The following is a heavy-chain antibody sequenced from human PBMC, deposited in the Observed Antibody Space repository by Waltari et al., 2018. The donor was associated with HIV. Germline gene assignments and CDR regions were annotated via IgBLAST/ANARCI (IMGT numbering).Heavy chain of an antibody. CDR1: GFTFSSYS. D-gene: IGHD1-26*01. Sequence: EVQLVESGGGLVQRGGSLRLSCAASGFTFSSYSMNWVRQAPGKGLEWVSYISSSGSTIYYADSVRGRFTISRDNAKNSLYLQLNSLRAEDTAVYYCARDYSGTYADFDYWGQGTLVTVSS. CDR2: ISSSGSTI. J-gene: IGHJ4*02. V-gene: IGHV3-48*01. CDR3: ARDYSGTYADFDY.